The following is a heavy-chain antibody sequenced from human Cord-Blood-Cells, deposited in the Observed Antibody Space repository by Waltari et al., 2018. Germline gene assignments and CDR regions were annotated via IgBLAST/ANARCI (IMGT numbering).Heavy chain of an antibody. D-gene: IGHD1-26*01. CDR2: INHSGST. CDR1: GGSFRGCY. CDR3: ARSIVGATFDDY. Sequence: QVQLQQWGAGLLKPSETLSLTCAVYGGSFRGCYWTWIRQPPGKGLGWIGEINHSGSTNYNPSLKSRVTISVDTSKNQFSLKLSSVTAADTAVYYCARSIVGATFDDYWGQGTLVTVSS. V-gene: IGHV4-34*01. J-gene: IGHJ4*02.